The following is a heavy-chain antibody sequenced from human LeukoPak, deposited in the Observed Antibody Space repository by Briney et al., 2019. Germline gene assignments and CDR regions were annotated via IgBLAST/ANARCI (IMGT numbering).Heavy chain of an antibody. CDR2: INPNSGDT. CDR3: ARDGIGDAGRAFDI. J-gene: IGHJ3*02. V-gene: IGHV1-2*02. D-gene: IGHD1-1*01. CDR1: GSTFTGHY. Sequence: ASVKVSCKASGSTFTGHYIPWVRQAPGRGLEWVGWINPNSGDTKYQQNFQGRVTMTRDTSISTAYMEVTRLTSDDTAIYYCARDGIGDAGRAFDIWGQGTLVTVSS.